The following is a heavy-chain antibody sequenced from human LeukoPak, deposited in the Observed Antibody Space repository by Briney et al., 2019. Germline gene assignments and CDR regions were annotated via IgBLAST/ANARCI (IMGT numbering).Heavy chain of an antibody. Sequence: PGGSLRLSCAASGFTFSSYWMHWVRQAPGKGLVWVSRINSVGSSTSYADSVKGRFTISRDNAKNTLYLQMNSLRAEDTAVYYCGRDIFRGPVDYWGQGTLVTVSS. J-gene: IGHJ4*02. CDR1: GFTFSSYW. CDR2: INSVGSST. D-gene: IGHD3-9*01. V-gene: IGHV3-74*01. CDR3: GRDIFRGPVDY.